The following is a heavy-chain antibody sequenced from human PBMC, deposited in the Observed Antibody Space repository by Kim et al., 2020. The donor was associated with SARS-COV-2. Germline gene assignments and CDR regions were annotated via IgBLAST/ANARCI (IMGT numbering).Heavy chain of an antibody. CDR2: IIPIFGTA. CDR3: ASGPGDYDFWSGYFDY. D-gene: IGHD3-3*01. V-gene: IGHV1-69*13. CDR1: GGTFSSYA. Sequence: SVKVSCKASGGTFSSYAISWVRQAPGQGLEWMGGIIPIFGTANYAQKFQGRVTITADESTSTAYMELSSLRSEDTAVYYCASGPGDYDFWSGYFDYWGQGTLVTVSS. J-gene: IGHJ4*02.